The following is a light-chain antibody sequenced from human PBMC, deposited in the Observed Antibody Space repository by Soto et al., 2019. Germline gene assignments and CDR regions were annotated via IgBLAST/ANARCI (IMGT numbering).Light chain of an antibody. CDR3: QQRRNWPSWT. J-gene: IGKJ1*01. CDR1: QSVSSY. CDR2: DAS. Sequence: EIVLTQSPATLSLSPGERATLSCRASQSVSSYLAWYQQKPGQAPRLLIYDASNRATGIPARFSGGGSGTDFTLTISSLEPEDFAVYSCQQRRNWPSWTLGQRTKVDIK. V-gene: IGKV3-11*01.